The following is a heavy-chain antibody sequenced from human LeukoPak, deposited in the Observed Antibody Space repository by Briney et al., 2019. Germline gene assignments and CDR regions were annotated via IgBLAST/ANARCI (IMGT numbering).Heavy chain of an antibody. CDR3: ARRGPRTDADAFDI. D-gene: IGHD3-16*01. CDR1: GYRFTHSW. Sequence: PGESLKISCKGSGYRFTHSWIAWVRQMPGKGLEWMGIIYPGDSDTRYSPSFQGQVTISADKSISTAYLQWSSLKASDTAMYYCARRGPRTDADAFDIWGQGTMVTVSS. V-gene: IGHV5-51*01. CDR2: IYPGDSDT. J-gene: IGHJ3*02.